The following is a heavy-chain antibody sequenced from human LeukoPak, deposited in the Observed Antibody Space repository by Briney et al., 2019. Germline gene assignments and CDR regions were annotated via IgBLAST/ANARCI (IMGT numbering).Heavy chain of an antibody. CDR1: GYTFTSYG. J-gene: IGHJ4*02. Sequence: ASVKVSCKASGYTFTSYGISWVRQAPGQGLEWMGWISAYNGNTNYAQKLQGRVTMTTDTSTSTAYLELRSLRSDDTAVYYCARDYGSGSYHQFDYWGQGPLVTVSS. CDR2: ISAYNGNT. D-gene: IGHD3-10*01. V-gene: IGHV1-18*01. CDR3: ARDYGSGSYHQFDY.